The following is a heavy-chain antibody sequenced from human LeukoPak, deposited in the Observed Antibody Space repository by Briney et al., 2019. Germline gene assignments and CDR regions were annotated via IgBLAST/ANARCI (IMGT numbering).Heavy chain of an antibody. J-gene: IGHJ4*02. Sequence: PGGSLRLSCAASGFTVSSNYMSWVRQAPGKGLEWVSVIYSGGSTYYADSVEGRFTISRDNSKNTLYLQMNGLRAEDTAVYYCARDVYCSSTSCYNYWGQGTLVTVSS. V-gene: IGHV3-66*01. D-gene: IGHD2-2*02. CDR2: IYSGGST. CDR3: ARDVYCSSTSCYNY. CDR1: GFTVSSNY.